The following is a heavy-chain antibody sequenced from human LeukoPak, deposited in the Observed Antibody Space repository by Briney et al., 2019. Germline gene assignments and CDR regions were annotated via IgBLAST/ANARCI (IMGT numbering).Heavy chain of an antibody. D-gene: IGHD3-10*01. V-gene: IGHV4-39*07. CDR2: IYYSGST. Sequence: SETLSLTCTVSGGSISSSSYYWGWIRQPPGKGLEWIGSIYYSGSTYYNPSLKSRVTISVDTSKNQFSLKLSSVTAADTAVYYCARWSRRITMVRGVKGFDYWGQGTLVTVSS. CDR3: ARWSRRITMVRGVKGFDY. J-gene: IGHJ4*02. CDR1: GGSISSSSYY.